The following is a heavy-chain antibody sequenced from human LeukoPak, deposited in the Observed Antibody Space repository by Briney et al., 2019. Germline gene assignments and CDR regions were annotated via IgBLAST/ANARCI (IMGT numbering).Heavy chain of an antibody. CDR3: ARDYYDSSGYYYESHYYYYMDV. CDR1: GFTFSSYS. J-gene: IGHJ6*03. Sequence: GGSLRLSCAASGFTFSSYSMNWVRQAPGKGQEWVSSISSSSSYIYYADSVKGRFTISRDNAKNSLYLQMNSLRAEDTAVYYCARDYYDSSGYYYESHYYYYMDVWGKGTTVTVSS. CDR2: ISSSSSYI. V-gene: IGHV3-21*01. D-gene: IGHD3-22*01.